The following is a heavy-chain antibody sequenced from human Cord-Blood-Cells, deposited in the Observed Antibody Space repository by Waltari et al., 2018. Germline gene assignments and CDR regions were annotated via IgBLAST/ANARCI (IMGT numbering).Heavy chain of an antibody. J-gene: IGHJ6*02. CDR2: IIPSFGTA. V-gene: IGHV1-69*01. Sequence: QVQLVQSGAEVKKPGSSVKVSCKASGGTFSSYAISWVRQAPGQGLEWMGGIIPSFGTANYGQKVQGRGTITADESTSTAYMGLSSLRSEDTAVYHCARGHSSSYYYYGMDVWGQGTTVTVSS. D-gene: IGHD6-6*01. CDR3: ARGHSSSYYYYGMDV. CDR1: GGTFSSYA.